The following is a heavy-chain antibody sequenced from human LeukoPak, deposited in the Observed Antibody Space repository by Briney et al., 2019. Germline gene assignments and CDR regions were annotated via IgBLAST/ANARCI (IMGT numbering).Heavy chain of an antibody. J-gene: IGHJ4*02. Sequence: ASVKVSCKASGYTFTCYYMHWVRQAPGQGLEWMGWINPNSGGTNYAQKFQGRVTMTRDTSISTAYMELSRLRSDDTAVYYCARLVVGYCSSTSCRNDYWGQGTLVTVSS. CDR2: INPNSGGT. CDR1: GYTFTCYY. CDR3: ARLVVGYCSSTSCRNDY. V-gene: IGHV1-2*02. D-gene: IGHD2-2*01.